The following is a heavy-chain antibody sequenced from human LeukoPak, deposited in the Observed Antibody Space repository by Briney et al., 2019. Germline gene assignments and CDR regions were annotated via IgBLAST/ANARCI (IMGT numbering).Heavy chain of an antibody. J-gene: IGHJ4*02. CDR1: GYTFSIYG. D-gene: IGHD3-10*01. V-gene: IGHV1-18*01. Sequence: ASVKVSCKSSGYTFSIYGITWVRQAPGHGPEWMGWISPYNGNTNYSQKLQGRVTMTTDTSTSTAYIELRSLSSGDTAVYYCAKDLSYGSGITPSDYWGQGTLVTISS. CDR3: AKDLSYGSGITPSDY. CDR2: ISPYNGNT.